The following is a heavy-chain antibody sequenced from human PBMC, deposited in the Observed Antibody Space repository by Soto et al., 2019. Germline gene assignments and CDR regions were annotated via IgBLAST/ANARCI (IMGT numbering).Heavy chain of an antibody. CDR3: AGEGVVTAKDGYFQH. Sequence: QVQLVQSGAEVKKPGSSVKVSCKASGGTFSSYAISWVRQAPGQGLEWMGGIIPIFGTANYAQKFQGRVTITADESTSPAYMELSSLRSEDTAVYYGAGEGVVTAKDGYFQHWGQGTLVTVSS. J-gene: IGHJ1*01. V-gene: IGHV1-69*01. CDR1: GGTFSSYA. D-gene: IGHD2-21*02. CDR2: IIPIFGTA.